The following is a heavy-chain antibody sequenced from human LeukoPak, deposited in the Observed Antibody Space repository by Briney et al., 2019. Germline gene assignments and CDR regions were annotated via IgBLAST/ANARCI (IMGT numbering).Heavy chain of an antibody. V-gene: IGHV3-7*01. CDR1: GFTFSSYW. Sequence: GGSLRLSCAASGFTFSSYWMSWVRQAPGKGLEWVANIKQDGSEKYYVDSVKGRFTISRDNAKNSLYLQMNSLRAEDTAVYYCARDQGLWFGELAGVDDYWGQGTLVTVSS. CDR2: IKQDGSEK. CDR3: ARDQGLWFGELAGVDDY. D-gene: IGHD3-10*01. J-gene: IGHJ4*02.